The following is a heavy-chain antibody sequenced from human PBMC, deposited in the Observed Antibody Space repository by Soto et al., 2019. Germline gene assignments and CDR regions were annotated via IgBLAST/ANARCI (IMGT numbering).Heavy chain of an antibody. CDR3: ARDLVATIGEGYGMDV. CDR1: GFTFSSYA. V-gene: IGHV3-30-3*01. Sequence: PGGSLRLSCAASGFTFSSYAMHWARQAPGKGLEWVAVISYDGSNKYYADSVKGRFTISRDNSKNTLYLQMNSLRAEDTAVYYCARDLVATIGEGYGMDVWGQGTTVTVSS. CDR2: ISYDGSNK. J-gene: IGHJ6*02. D-gene: IGHD5-12*01.